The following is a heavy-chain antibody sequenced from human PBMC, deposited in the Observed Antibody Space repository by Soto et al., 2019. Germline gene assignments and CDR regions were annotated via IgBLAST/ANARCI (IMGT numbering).Heavy chain of an antibody. V-gene: IGHV1-8*01. CDR2: MNPNSGNT. D-gene: IGHD3-9*01. CDR3: ARGPIVYDFLTGYYLEWFDP. J-gene: IGHJ5*02. CDR1: GYTFTSYD. Sequence: QVQLVQSGAEVKKPGASVKVSCKASGYTFTSYDINWVRQATGQGLEWMGWMNPNSGNTGYAQKFQGRVTMTRNTSISTAYMELSSLRSEHTTVYYCARGPIVYDFLTGYYLEWFDPWGQGTLVTVSS.